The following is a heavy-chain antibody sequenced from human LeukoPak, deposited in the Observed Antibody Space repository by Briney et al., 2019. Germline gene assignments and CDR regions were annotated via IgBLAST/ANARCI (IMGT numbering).Heavy chain of an antibody. D-gene: IGHD3-10*01. CDR2: ISSSSSYV. CDR3: ATSPYYGSGGGGY. Sequence: GGSLRLSCAASGFTFSSYSMNWVRQAPGKGLEWVSSISSSSSYVYYADSVKGRFTISRDNAKNSLYLQMNSLRAEDTAVYYCATSPYYGSGGGGYWGQGTLVTVSS. V-gene: IGHV3-21*01. J-gene: IGHJ4*02. CDR1: GFTFSSYS.